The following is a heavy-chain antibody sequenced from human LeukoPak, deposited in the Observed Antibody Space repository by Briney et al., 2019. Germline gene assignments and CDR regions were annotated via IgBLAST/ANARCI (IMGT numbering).Heavy chain of an antibody. D-gene: IGHD4-17*01. CDR1: GGSISSYY. J-gene: IGHJ5*02. CDR2: IYYSGST. CDR3: ARIRYYGDTGGWFDP. Sequence: PSETLSLTCTVSGGSISSYYWSWIRQPPGKGLEWIGYIYYSGSTNYNPSLKSRVTISVDTSKNQFSLKLSSVTAADTAVYYCARIRYYGDTGGWFDPWGQETLVTVSS. V-gene: IGHV4-59*08.